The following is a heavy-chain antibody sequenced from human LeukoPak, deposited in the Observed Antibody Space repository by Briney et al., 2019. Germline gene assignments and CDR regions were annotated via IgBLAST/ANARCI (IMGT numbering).Heavy chain of an antibody. D-gene: IGHD1-26*01. Sequence: GGSLRLSCAASGFTFSDHYMDWVRQAPGKGLEWVGRTRNRANSYTTEYAASVKGRFTISRDDSKNSLYLQMNSLKTEDTAVYYCARVSGRTAFDIWGQGTMVTVSS. V-gene: IGHV3-72*01. CDR1: GFTFSDHY. CDR2: TRNRANSYTT. CDR3: ARVSGRTAFDI. J-gene: IGHJ3*02.